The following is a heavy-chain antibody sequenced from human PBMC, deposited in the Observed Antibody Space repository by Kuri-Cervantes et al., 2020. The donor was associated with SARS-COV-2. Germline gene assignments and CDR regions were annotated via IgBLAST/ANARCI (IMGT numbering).Heavy chain of an antibody. J-gene: IGHJ6*03. CDR2: ISGSGGST. CDR3: ARGEALYYYMDV. V-gene: IGHV3-23*01. Sequence: GESLKISCAASGFTFSSYAMSWVRQAPGKGLEWVSAISGSGGSTYYADSVKGRFTISRGNSKNTLYLQMNSLRAEDTAVYYCARGEALYYYMDVWGKGTTVTVSS. CDR1: GFTFSSYA.